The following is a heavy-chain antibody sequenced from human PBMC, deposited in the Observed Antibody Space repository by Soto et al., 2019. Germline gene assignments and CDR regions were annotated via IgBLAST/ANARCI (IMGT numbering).Heavy chain of an antibody. V-gene: IGHV1-18*01. CDR2: ISAYNGNT. CDR3: ARVAGYCSGGSCYSLQYYYYYYMDV. Sequence: ASVKVSCKASGYTFTSYGISWVRQAPGQGLEWMGWISAYNGNTNYAQKLQGRVTMTTDTSTSTAYMELRSLRSDDTAVYYCARVAGYCSGGSCYSLQYYYYYYMDVWGKGTTVTVSS. D-gene: IGHD2-15*01. CDR1: GYTFTSYG. J-gene: IGHJ6*03.